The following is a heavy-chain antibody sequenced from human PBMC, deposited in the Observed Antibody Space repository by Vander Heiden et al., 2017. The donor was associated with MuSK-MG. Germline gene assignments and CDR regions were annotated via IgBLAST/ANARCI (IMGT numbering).Heavy chain of an antibody. V-gene: IGHV3-30-3*01. CDR2: ISFDGNNK. D-gene: IGHD3-3*01. Sequence: LEWVAVISFDGNNKYYADSGKGRFTIARDNSKNTLFLQMNSLRGDDTAVYYCARSITIFGVALKKGNMDVWGKGTTVTVSS. CDR3: ARSITIFGVALKKGNMDV. J-gene: IGHJ6*03.